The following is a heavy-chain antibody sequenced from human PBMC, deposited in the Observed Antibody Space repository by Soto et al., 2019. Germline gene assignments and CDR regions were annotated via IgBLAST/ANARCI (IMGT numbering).Heavy chain of an antibody. CDR3: AQRGRAFDI. Sequence: VSGPTLVNPTQTLTLTCTFSGFSLSTSGVGVGWIRQPPGKALEWLALIYWDDDKRYSPSLKSRLTITKDTSKNQVVLTMTNMDPVDISIYYCAQRGRAFDIWGRGTMVTGSS. V-gene: IGHV2-5*02. CDR1: GFSLSTSGVG. J-gene: IGHJ3*02. CDR2: IYWDDDK.